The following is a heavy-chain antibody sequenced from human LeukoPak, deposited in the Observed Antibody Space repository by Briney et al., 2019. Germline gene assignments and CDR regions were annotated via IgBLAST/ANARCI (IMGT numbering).Heavy chain of an antibody. D-gene: IGHD1-26*01. CDR1: GFTFSDNY. Sequence: PGGSLRFSCAASGFTFSDNYMTWVRQAPGKGLEWVSSIYSAGATHYAESVKGRFTISRDNSKNTLYLQMNSLRAEDMAVYYCARIEWERLGRAFDIWGQGTMVTVSS. J-gene: IGHJ3*02. CDR3: ARIEWERLGRAFDI. CDR2: IYSAGAT. V-gene: IGHV3-53*01.